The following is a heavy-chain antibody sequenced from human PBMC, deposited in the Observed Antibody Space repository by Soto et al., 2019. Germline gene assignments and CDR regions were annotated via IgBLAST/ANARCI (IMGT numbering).Heavy chain of an antibody. Sequence: SGPTLVNPTQTLTLTCTFSGFSLSTSGMCVSWIRQPPGKALEWLALIDWDDDKYYSTSLKTRLTISKDTSKIQVVLTMTNMDPVDTATYYCARIRTNGYSSGWPPFDYWGQGTLVTVSS. CDR3: ARIRTNGYSSGWPPFDY. CDR1: GFSLSTSGMC. J-gene: IGHJ4*02. V-gene: IGHV2-70*01. CDR2: IDWDDDK. D-gene: IGHD6-19*01.